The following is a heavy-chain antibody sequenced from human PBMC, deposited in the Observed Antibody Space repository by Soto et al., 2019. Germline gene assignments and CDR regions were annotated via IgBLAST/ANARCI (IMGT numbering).Heavy chain of an antibody. D-gene: IGHD1-1*01. CDR1: GFTFSNYW. Sequence: GGSLRLSFAASGFTFSNYWMHWVRQAPGKGLVWVSSINSDGSSASYADSVKGRFTISRDNAKNTLYLQMNSLRAEDTAVYYCARDTLEPLFYFDXWGQGTLFTVSX. J-gene: IGHJ4*02. V-gene: IGHV3-74*01. CDR3: ARDTLEPLFYFDX. CDR2: INSDGSSA.